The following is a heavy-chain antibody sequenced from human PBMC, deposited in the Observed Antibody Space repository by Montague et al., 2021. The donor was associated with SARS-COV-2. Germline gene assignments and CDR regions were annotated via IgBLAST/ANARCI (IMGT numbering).Heavy chain of an antibody. V-gene: IGHV4-59*01. J-gene: IGHJ6*02. CDR3: ATSLSGGYYDILTGYYSGYYYGMDV. CDR2: IYYSGST. D-gene: IGHD3-9*01. Sequence: SETLSLTCAVYGGSLSGYDWSWIRQPPGKGLERIGYIYYSGSTNYNPSLKSRVTISVDTSKNQFSLKLSSVTAADTAVYYCATSLSGGYYDILTGYYSGYYYGMDVWGQGTTVTVSS. CDR1: GGSLSGYD.